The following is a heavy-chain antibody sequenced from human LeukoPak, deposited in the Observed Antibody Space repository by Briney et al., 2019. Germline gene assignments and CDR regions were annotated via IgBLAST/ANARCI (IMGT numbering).Heavy chain of an antibody. J-gene: IGHJ4*02. CDR3: ARVRVLRYFDGIDY. CDR2: INPNSGGT. Sequence: ASVKVSCKASGYTFTCYYMHWVRQAPGQGLEWMGRINPNSGGTNYAQKFQGRVTMTRDTSISTAYMELSRLRSDDTAVYYCARVRVLRYFDGIDYWGQGTLVTVSS. CDR1: GYTFTCYY. D-gene: IGHD3-9*01. V-gene: IGHV1-2*06.